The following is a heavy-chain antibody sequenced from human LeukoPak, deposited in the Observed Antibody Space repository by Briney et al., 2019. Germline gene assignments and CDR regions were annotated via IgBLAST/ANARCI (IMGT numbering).Heavy chain of an antibody. CDR2: MNPNSDNT. Sequence: WASVKVSCKASGYTFTSYDINWVRQATGQRLEWMGWMNPNSDNTGYARKFQGRVTITRNTPISTAYMELSSLRSEDTAVYYCARVYDSSGHYPIDYWGQGTLVTVSS. CDR1: GYTFTSYD. J-gene: IGHJ4*02. CDR3: ARVYDSSGHYPIDY. D-gene: IGHD3-22*01. V-gene: IGHV1-8*01.